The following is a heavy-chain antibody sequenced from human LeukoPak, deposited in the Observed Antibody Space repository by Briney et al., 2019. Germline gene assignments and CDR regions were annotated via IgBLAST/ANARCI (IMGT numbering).Heavy chain of an antibody. D-gene: IGHD5-18*01. J-gene: IGHJ4*02. CDR2: IIPIFGIA. V-gene: IGHV1-69*04. CDR1: GGTFSSYA. Sequence: SVKVSCKASGGTFSSYAISWVRQAPGQGLEWKGRIIPIFGIANYAQKFQGRVTITADKSTSTAYMELSSLRSEDTAVYYCARDPQPYSYGSYYFDYWGQGTLVTVSS. CDR3: ARDPQPYSYGSYYFDY.